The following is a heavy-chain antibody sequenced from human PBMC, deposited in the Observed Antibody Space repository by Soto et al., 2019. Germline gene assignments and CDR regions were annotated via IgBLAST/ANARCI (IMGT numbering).Heavy chain of an antibody. D-gene: IGHD1-26*01. V-gene: IGHV3-33*01. CDR1: GFTFRTYG. Sequence: GGSLRLSCVASGFTFRTYGFHWVRQDPGKGLEWVALIWFDENNKNYADSVKGRFTISRDNSQSTLYLQINSLRAEDTAVYFCARDFKKGSHLDLWGQGTLVTVST. CDR3: ARDFKKGSHLDL. J-gene: IGHJ4*02. CDR2: IWFDENNK.